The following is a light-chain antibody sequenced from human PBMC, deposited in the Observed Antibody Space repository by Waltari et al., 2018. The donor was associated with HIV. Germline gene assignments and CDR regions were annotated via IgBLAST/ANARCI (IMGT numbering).Light chain of an antibody. CDR3: ASWDDSLGGLWV. CDR1: GSSIGTNY. Sequence: QSVLTQPPSASGTPGQRVTISCSGTGSSIGTNYVFWYQQLPGTSPRLLIYRNDLRPSGVPDRFSGSKSCPSASLAISGLRSEDEASYYCASWDDSLGGLWVFGGGTKLTVL. CDR2: RND. J-gene: IGLJ3*02. V-gene: IGLV1-47*01.